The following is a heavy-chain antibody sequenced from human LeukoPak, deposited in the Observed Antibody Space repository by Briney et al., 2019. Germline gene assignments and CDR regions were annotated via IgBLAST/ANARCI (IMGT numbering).Heavy chain of an antibody. Sequence: ASVKVSCKASGYTFTSYGISWVRQAPGQGLEWMGWISPYNGNTNYAQKLQGRVTMTTDTSTSTAYMELRSLRSDDTAVYYCARVDYYDSSGRIDYYGMDVWGQGTTVTVSS. CDR1: GYTFTSYG. D-gene: IGHD3-22*01. J-gene: IGHJ6*02. CDR2: ISPYNGNT. V-gene: IGHV1-18*01. CDR3: ARVDYYDSSGRIDYYGMDV.